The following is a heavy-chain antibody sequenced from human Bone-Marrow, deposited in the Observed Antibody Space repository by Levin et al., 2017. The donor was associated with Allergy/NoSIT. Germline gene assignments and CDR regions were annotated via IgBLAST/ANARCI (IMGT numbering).Heavy chain of an antibody. CDR3: ARRNGSATADEFDH. V-gene: IGHV1-46*03. Sequence: ASVKVSCKASGYTFTTYYMHWVRQAPGQGLEWMGIINPSGGSTKYAQQFQGRVTLTSDTSTSTVHMELSRLTSEDTAIYYCARRNGSATADEFDHWGQGTLVTVSS. J-gene: IGHJ5*02. CDR2: INPSGGST. D-gene: IGHD6-13*01. CDR1: GYTFTTYY.